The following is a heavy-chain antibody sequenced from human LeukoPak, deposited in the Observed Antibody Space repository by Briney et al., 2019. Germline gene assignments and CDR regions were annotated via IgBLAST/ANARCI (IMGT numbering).Heavy chain of an antibody. V-gene: IGHV3-30*04. D-gene: IGHD3-10*01. CDR3: ARDGYYYGSGSYLDY. CDR1: GFTFSSYA. Sequence: GGSLRLSCAASGFTFSSYAMSWVRQAPGKGLEWVAVISDDGRNKYYADSVKGRFTISRDNSKNTLYLQMNSLRAEDTAVYYCARDGYYYGSGSYLDYWGQGTLVTVSS. J-gene: IGHJ4*02. CDR2: ISDDGRNK.